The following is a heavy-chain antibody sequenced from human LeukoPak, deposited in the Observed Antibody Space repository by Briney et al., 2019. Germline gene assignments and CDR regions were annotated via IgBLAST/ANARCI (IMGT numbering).Heavy chain of an antibody. J-gene: IGHJ5*02. D-gene: IGHD3-22*01. CDR3: ARDPGGDSSGYT. CDR1: GFTFDDYG. V-gene: IGHV3-20*04. Sequence: GGALRLSCEASGFTFDDYGMSWVRQAPGKGREWVSGINWNGGSTGYADSVKGRFTISRDNAKNSLYLQMNSLRAEDTALYYCARDPGGDSSGYTWGQGTLVTVSS. CDR2: INWNGGST.